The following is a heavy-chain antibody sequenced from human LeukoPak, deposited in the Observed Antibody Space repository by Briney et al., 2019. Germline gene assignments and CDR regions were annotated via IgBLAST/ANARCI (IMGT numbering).Heavy chain of an antibody. V-gene: IGHV3-66*01. Sequence: GGSLRLSCAASGFTVSSNYMTWVRQAPGKGLEWVSVIYSGGSTYYADSVKGRFTISRDNSKNTLYLQMNSLRDEDTAIYYCAKYGVGETYFGDYWGQGALVTVSS. CDR3: AKYGVGETYFGDY. CDR2: IYSGGST. J-gene: IGHJ4*02. CDR1: GFTVSSNY. D-gene: IGHD1-26*01.